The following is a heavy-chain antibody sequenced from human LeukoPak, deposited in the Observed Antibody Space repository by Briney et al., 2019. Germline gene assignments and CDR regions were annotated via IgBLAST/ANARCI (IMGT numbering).Heavy chain of an antibody. D-gene: IGHD1-26*01. J-gene: IGHJ5*02. Sequence: GGSLRLSCAASGFTVSSNYMSWVRQAPGKGLEWVSVIYSGGSTYYADSVKGRFTISRDNAKNSLYLQMNSLRAEDTAVYYCARDFSREPPFDPWGQGTLVTVSS. CDR1: GFTVSSNY. CDR3: ARDFSREPPFDP. V-gene: IGHV3-53*01. CDR2: IYSGGST.